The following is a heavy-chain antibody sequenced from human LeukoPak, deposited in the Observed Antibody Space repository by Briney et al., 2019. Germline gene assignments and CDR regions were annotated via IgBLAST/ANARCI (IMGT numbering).Heavy chain of an antibody. CDR3: ARGYSGYDVHYSYGMDV. J-gene: IGHJ6*02. V-gene: IGHV1-8*01. CDR1: GYTFTSYD. D-gene: IGHD5-12*01. Sequence: ASVKVSCKASGYTFTSYDINWVRQATGQGLEWMGWMNPNSGNTGYAQKFQGRVTMTRNTSISTAYMELSSLRSEDTAVYYCARGYSGYDVHYSYGMDVWAKGPRSPSP. CDR2: MNPNSGNT.